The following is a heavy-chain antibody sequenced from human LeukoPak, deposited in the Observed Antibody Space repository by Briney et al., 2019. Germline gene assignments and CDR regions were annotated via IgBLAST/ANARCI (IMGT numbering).Heavy chain of an antibody. Sequence: GGSLRLSCAASGFTFSSYWMNWARQAPGKGLEWVASINLNGNVNYYVDSVKGRFTISRDNAKNSLYLQMSNLRAEDTAVYFCARGGGLDVWGQGATVTVSS. J-gene: IGHJ6*02. D-gene: IGHD3-16*01. CDR1: GFTFSSYW. V-gene: IGHV3-7*03. CDR3: ARGGGLDV. CDR2: INLNGNVN.